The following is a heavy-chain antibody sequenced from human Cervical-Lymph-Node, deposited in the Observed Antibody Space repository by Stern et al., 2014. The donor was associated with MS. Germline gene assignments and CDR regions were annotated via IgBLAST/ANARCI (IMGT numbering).Heavy chain of an antibody. V-gene: IGHV3-7*01. D-gene: IGHD2/OR15-2a*01. J-gene: IGHJ5*02. CDR3: AALLGSGTTFKS. CDR1: GFTFSSHF. Sequence: VQLVESGGDLAQPWGSLTLSCAASGFTFSSHFLRWVRQAPGQGLEWVATIWPDGGKTKYVDSVKGRFTVSRDNAKSSLYLQMNNLRGEDTAVYYCAALLGSGTTFKSWGQGARVTVSS. CDR2: IWPDGGKT.